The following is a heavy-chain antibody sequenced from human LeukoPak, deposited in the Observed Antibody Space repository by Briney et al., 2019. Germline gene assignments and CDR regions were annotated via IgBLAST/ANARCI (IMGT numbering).Heavy chain of an antibody. D-gene: IGHD4-11*01. Sequence: PGGSLRLSCAASGFTFSSYSMNWVRQAPGKGLEWVSYISSSSSTIYYADSVKGRFTISRDNAKNSLYLQMNSLRAEDTAVYYRARELLVYSNDYWGQGTLVTVSS. V-gene: IGHV3-48*01. CDR2: ISSSSSTI. CDR3: ARELLVYSNDY. J-gene: IGHJ4*02. CDR1: GFTFSSYS.